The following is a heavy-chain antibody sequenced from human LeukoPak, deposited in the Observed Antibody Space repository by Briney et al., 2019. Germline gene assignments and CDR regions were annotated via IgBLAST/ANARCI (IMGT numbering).Heavy chain of an antibody. J-gene: IGHJ2*01. CDR3: TTSGYSSAWPPASYFDL. CDR2: IKSKTEGATI. D-gene: IGHD6-19*01. CDR1: GITFTNAW. V-gene: IGHV3-15*01. Sequence: PGGSLRLSCVASGITFTNAWMSWVRQAPGKGPEWVGRIKSKTEGATIDYAAPVKGRFTISRDDSKNTLYLQMNSLRTEDTAVYYYTTSGYSSAWPPASYFDLWGRGTLVTVSS.